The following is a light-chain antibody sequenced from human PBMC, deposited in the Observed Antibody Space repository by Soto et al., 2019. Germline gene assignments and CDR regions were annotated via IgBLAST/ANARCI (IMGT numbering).Light chain of an antibody. J-gene: IGLJ7*01. V-gene: IGLV2-23*02. Sequence: QSALPQPASVSGSPGQSITISCTGTSSDVGSYKLVSWYQQHPGKAPKLMISEVSKRPSGISDRFSGSKSGSTASLTISGLQAEDEAEYYCCSDAGTSTHTGFGGGTKRTV. CDR2: EVS. CDR1: SSDVGSYKL. CDR3: CSDAGTSTHTG.